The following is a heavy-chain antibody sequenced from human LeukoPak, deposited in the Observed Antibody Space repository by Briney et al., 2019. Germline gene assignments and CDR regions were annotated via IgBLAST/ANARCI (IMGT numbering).Heavy chain of an antibody. D-gene: IGHD3-22*01. CDR1: GGSISSSNW. CDR3: ARDYYDSSGSAGNWYFDL. V-gene: IGHV4-4*02. CDR2: IYHSGST. Sequence: PSETLSLTCAVSGGSISSSNWWSWVRQPPGKGLEWIGEIYHSGSTNYNPSLKSRVTISVDKSKNQFSLKLSSVTAADTAVYYCARDYYDSSGSAGNWYFDLWGRGTLVTVSS. J-gene: IGHJ2*01.